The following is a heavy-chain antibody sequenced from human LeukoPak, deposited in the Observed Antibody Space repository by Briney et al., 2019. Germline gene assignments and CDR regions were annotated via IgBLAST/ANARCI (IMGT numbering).Heavy chain of an antibody. V-gene: IGHV1-46*01. Sequence: GASVKASCKASGYTVTSYYMHWVRQAPGQGLESMGIINPSGGSTSYAQKFQGRVTMTRDTSTGTVYMELSSLRSEDTAVYYCARDHYDSSGYSSDWGQGTLVTVSS. J-gene: IGHJ4*02. CDR1: GYTVTSYY. D-gene: IGHD3-22*01. CDR2: INPSGGST. CDR3: ARDHYDSSGYSSD.